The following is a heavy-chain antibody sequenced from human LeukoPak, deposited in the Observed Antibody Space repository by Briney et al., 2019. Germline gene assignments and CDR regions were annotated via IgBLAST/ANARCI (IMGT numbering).Heavy chain of an antibody. Sequence: GGSLRLSCAASVHNFSNYWMHWVRQAPGKGVVWVSRINSDGSSTSYADSVKGRFTISRDNAKNTLYLQMNSLRAEETAVYYCAKDGYCMDVWGKGTTVTVSS. CDR2: INSDGSST. V-gene: IGHV3-74*01. CDR1: VHNFSNYW. J-gene: IGHJ6*03. CDR3: AKDGYCMDV.